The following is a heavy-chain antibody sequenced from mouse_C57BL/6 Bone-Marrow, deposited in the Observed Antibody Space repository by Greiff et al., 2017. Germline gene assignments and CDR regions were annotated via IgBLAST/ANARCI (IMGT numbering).Heavy chain of an antibody. CDR3: ARAYGYGPDY. CDR2: IDPSDSYT. Sequence: QVQLQQPGAELVMPGASVKLSCKASGYTFTSYWMHWVKQRPGQGLEWIGEIDPSDSYTNSNQKFKGQSTLTVDKSSSTAYMRRSSLTSEDSAVYYCARAYGYGPDYWGQGTTLTVSS. D-gene: IGHD2-2*01. V-gene: IGHV1-69*01. J-gene: IGHJ2*01. CDR1: GYTFTSYW.